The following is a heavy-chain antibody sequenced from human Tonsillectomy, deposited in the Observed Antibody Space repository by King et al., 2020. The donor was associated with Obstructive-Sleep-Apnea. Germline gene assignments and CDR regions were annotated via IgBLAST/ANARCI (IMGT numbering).Heavy chain of an antibody. CDR1: GGSISNYY. J-gene: IGHJ3*01. CDR2: IYYSGST. D-gene: IGHD5-24*01. Sequence: VQLQESGPGLVKPSETLSLTCTVSGGSISNYYWSWIRQPPGKGLEWIGYIYYSGSTDYNPSLTLRVTLSPETSKNQFSLKLSSVTAADTAVYYCARHQLLTHDVFDVWGQGTMVTVSS. V-gene: IGHV4-59*08. CDR3: ARHQLLTHDVFDV.